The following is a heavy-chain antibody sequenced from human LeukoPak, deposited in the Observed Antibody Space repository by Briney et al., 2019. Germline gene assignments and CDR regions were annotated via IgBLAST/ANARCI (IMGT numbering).Heavy chain of an antibody. D-gene: IGHD2-15*01. V-gene: IGHV3-30*02. CDR1: GFTFSNFG. J-gene: IGHJ4*02. CDR3: ARDYCSGGSCQGGVFDY. CDR2: VRYDGSNK. Sequence: PGGSLRLSCAASGFTFSNFGMHWVRQAPGKGLEWVAFVRYDGSNKYYADSVKGRFTISRDNSKNTLYLQMNSLRAEDTAVYYCARDYCSGGSCQGGVFDYWGQGTLVTVSS.